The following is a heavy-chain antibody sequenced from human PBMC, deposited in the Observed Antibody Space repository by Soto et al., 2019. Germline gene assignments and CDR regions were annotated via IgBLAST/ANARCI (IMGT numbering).Heavy chain of an antibody. CDR3: ARVRSYYYDRS. CDR1: CYTFTSYA. V-gene: IGHV1-18*04. Sequence: GXSGKACFKASCYTFTSYAKSWVRQAPGQGLEWMGWISAYNGNTNYAQKLQGRVTMTTDTSTSTAYMELRSLRSDDTAVYYCARVRSYYYDRSWGQGTLVSVSS. J-gene: IGHJ4*02. D-gene: IGHD3-22*01. CDR2: ISAYNGNT.